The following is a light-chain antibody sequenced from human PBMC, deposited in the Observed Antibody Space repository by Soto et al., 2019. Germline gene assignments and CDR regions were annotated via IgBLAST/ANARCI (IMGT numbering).Light chain of an antibody. CDR2: EAS. CDR3: QHYNSYSEA. J-gene: IGKJ1*01. Sequence: DIQMTQSPSTLSGSVGDRVTITCRAIQTISSWLAWYQQKPGKAPKLLIYEASTLKSGVPSRFSGSGSGTEFTLTISSLQPDDFATYYCQHYNSYSEAFGQGTKVDIK. CDR1: QTISSW. V-gene: IGKV1-5*01.